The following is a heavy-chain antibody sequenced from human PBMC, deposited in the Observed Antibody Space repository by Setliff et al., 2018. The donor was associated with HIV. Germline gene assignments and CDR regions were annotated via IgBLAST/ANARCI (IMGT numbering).Heavy chain of an antibody. D-gene: IGHD3-10*01. J-gene: IGHJ4*03. CDR2: IHYSGRP. CDR1: GGSIVSGGHY. Sequence: LSLTCTVSGGSIVSGGHYWNWIRQLPGKGLEWIGYIHYSGRPYYSPSLESRITISVDTSKNQFSLKLSSVTAADTAVYYCARSLSGSGSYLDYWGQGTLVTVSS. V-gene: IGHV4-31*03. CDR3: ARSLSGSGSYLDY.